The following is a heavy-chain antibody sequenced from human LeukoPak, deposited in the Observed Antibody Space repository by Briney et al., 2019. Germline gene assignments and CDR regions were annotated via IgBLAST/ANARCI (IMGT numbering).Heavy chain of an antibody. Sequence: PSGTLSLTCTVSGGSIRSNNWWSWVRQAPGRGLEWIGEIFHSGSTNYNAALKSRVTISVDTSKNQFSLKLSSVTAADTAVYYCARGRLRLGESPGSIDYWGQGTLVTVSS. CDR1: GGSIRSNNW. CDR3: ARGRLRLGESPGSIDY. J-gene: IGHJ4*02. V-gene: IGHV4-4*02. CDR2: IFHSGST. D-gene: IGHD3-16*01.